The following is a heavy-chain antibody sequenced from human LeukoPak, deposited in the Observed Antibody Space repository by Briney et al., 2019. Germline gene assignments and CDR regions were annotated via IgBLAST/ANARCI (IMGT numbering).Heavy chain of an antibody. CDR3: AKEAGSGWYSFGAFDI. CDR1: GFTFSSYA. CDR2: ISYDGSNK. Sequence: GGSLRLSCAASGFTFSSYAMHWVRQAPGKGLEWVAVISYDGSNKYYADSVKGRFTISRDNSKNTLYLQMNSLRAEDTAVYYCAKEAGSGWYSFGAFDIWGQGTMVTVSS. V-gene: IGHV3-30-3*01. J-gene: IGHJ3*02. D-gene: IGHD6-19*01.